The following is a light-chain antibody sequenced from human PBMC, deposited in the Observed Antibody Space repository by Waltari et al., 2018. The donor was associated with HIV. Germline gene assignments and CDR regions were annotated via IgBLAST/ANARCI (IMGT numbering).Light chain of an antibody. CDR1: SSDVGGYNY. Sequence: QSALTQPASVSGFPGQSITISCTGTSSDVGGYNYVSWYQRQPGKAPKLMIYDVNNRPSGVSNRFPGSKYGNTASLTISGLQAEDEADYYCSSYTSSSTRVFGGGTKVTVL. CDR3: SSYTSSSTRV. V-gene: IGLV2-14*03. CDR2: DVN. J-gene: IGLJ3*02.